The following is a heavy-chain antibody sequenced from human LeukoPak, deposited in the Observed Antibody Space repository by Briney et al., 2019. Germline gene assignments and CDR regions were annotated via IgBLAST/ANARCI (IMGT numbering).Heavy chain of an antibody. CDR2: IWSDGSNK. V-gene: IGHV3-30*02. CDR1: GFTFSSYD. D-gene: IGHD3-22*01. J-gene: IGHJ4*02. CDR3: AKDRDSYYYDSSGYFDY. Sequence: GGSLRLSCAASGFTFSSYDMHWVRQAPGKGLGWVAFIWSDGSNKYYADSVKGRFTISRDNSKNTLYLQMNSLRAEDTAVYYCAKDRDSYYYDSSGYFDYWGQGTLVTVSS.